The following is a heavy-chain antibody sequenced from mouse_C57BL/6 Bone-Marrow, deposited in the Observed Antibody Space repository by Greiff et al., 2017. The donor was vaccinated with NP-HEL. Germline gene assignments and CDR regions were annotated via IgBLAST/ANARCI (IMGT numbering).Heavy chain of an antibody. V-gene: IGHV1-4*01. CDR2: INPSSGYT. Sequence: VQRVESGAELARPGASVKMSCKASGYTFTSYTMHWVKQRPGQGLEWIGYINPSSGYTKYNQKFKDKATLTADKSSSTAYMQLSSLTSEDSAVYYCIGSPLYYYAMDYWGQGTSVTVSS. CDR3: IGSPLYYYAMDY. J-gene: IGHJ4*01. CDR1: GYTFTSYT.